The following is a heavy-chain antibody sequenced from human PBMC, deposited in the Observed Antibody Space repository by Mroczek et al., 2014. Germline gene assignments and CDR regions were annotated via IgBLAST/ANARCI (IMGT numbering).Heavy chain of an antibody. J-gene: IGHJ3*02. CDR2: IYYSGST. Sequence: QVQLVESGPGLVKPSETLSLTCTVSGGSISSSSYYWGWIRQPPGKGLEWIGSIYYSGSTYYNPSLKSRVTISVDTSKNQFSLKLSSVTAADTAVYYCARQKYSRYDSSPPGAFDIWGQGTMVTVSS. CDR3: ARQKYSRYDSSPPGAFDI. D-gene: IGHD3-22*01. V-gene: IGHV4-39*01. CDR1: GGSISSSSYY.